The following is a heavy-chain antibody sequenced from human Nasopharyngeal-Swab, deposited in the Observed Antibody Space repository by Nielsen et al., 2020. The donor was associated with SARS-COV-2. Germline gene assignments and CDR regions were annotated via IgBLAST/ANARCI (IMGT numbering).Heavy chain of an antibody. D-gene: IGHD5-18*01. CDR1: GFIFSNYA. V-gene: IGHV3-30-3*01. CDR3: ARAGGGYSYADY. Sequence: GSLRLSCAASGFIFSNYAMHWVRQAPGKGLEWVAVISYDESNKYYADSVKGRFTISRDNSKNTLYLQMNSLRAEDTAVYYCARAGGGYSYADYWGQGTLVTVSS. J-gene: IGHJ4*02. CDR2: ISYDESNK.